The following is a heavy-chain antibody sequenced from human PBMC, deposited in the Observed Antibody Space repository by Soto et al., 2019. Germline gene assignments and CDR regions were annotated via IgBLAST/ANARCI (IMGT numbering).Heavy chain of an antibody. Sequence: ASVKGSGKAPGYTFTSYYMHSVRQAPGQGLEWMGIINPSGGSKSDAQKFQGRVTMTRDTFTSTVYMELSSLRSEDTAVYYCAREGSITIFGPYGMDVWGQGTTATVSS. V-gene: IGHV1-46*01. CDR3: AREGSITIFGPYGMDV. CDR2: INPSGGSK. J-gene: IGHJ6*02. CDR1: GYTFTSYY. D-gene: IGHD3-3*01.